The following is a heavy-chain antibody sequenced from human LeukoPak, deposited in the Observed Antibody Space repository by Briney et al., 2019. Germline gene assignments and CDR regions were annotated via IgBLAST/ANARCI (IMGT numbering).Heavy chain of an antibody. CDR3: ARSFPSGTYYHFQH. V-gene: IGHV3-23*01. CDR2: MSGSGGST. Sequence: PGGSLRLSCAASGFTFSSYAMSWVRQAPGKGLEWVSAMSGSGGSTDSADSVKGRCTSSRDNSKNTLFLQMNSLRAEDSAVHYCARSFPSGTYYHFQHWGQGTLVAVPS. CDR1: GFTFSSYA. J-gene: IGHJ4*02. D-gene: IGHD1-26*01.